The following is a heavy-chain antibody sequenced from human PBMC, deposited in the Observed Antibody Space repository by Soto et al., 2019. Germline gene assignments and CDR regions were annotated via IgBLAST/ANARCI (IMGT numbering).Heavy chain of an antibody. Sequence: QVQLQESGPGLVKPSGTLSLTCAVSGGSISSSHWWNWVRQPPGKGLEWIGEINHSESTNYNPSLKGRVTISVDKSKKQFSLRLSSVTAADTAVYYCARGDYGDFDDYHMDVWGQGTTVTVSS. D-gene: IGHD4-17*01. CDR2: INHSEST. CDR1: GGSISSSHW. V-gene: IGHV4-4*02. CDR3: ARGDYGDFDDYHMDV. J-gene: IGHJ6*02.